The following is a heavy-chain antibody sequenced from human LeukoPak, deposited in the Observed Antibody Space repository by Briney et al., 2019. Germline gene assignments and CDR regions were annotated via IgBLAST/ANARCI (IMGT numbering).Heavy chain of an antibody. V-gene: IGHV3-21*01. CDR2: ISSSSYI. CDR1: GFTFSSYS. J-gene: IGHJ4*02. CDR3: AGGVAVDTGVDY. D-gene: IGHD5-18*01. Sequence: GGSLRLSCAASGFTFSSYSMNWVRQAPGKGLEWVSSISSSSYIYYADSVKGRFTISRDNAKNSLYLQMNSLRAEDTAVYCCAGGVAVDTGVDYWGQGTLVTVSS.